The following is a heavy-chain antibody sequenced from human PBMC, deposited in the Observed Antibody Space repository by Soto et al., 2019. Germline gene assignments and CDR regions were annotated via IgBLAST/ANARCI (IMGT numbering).Heavy chain of an antibody. J-gene: IGHJ4*02. CDR2: INAGNDNT. CDR1: GYPFSSFA. D-gene: IGHD1-26*01. V-gene: IGHV1-3*01. CDR3: ARGGGSFTYFDS. Sequence: QVQLVQSGAEVKKPGASVKVSCKASGYPFSSFAMHWVRQAPGQRLEWMGWINAGNDNTKYSQKFQGRVTITRDTSANTVYMELSSLRSEDTSVYYCARGGGSFTYFDSWGQGTLVTVSS.